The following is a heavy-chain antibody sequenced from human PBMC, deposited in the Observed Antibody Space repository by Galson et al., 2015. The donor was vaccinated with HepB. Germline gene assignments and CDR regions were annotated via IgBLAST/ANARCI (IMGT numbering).Heavy chain of an antibody. D-gene: IGHD4-17*01. CDR2: ISSSTTYT. J-gene: IGHJ4*02. Sequence: SLRLSCAASGFTFSDYSMSWIRQAPGKGLEWLSYISSSTTYTNYADSVKGRFTISRDNAKNSLFLQINSLRAEDTAVYYCARVADADYGDHSHFDYWGQGTLVTVSS. CDR1: GFTFSDYS. V-gene: IGHV3-11*06. CDR3: ARVADADYGDHSHFDY.